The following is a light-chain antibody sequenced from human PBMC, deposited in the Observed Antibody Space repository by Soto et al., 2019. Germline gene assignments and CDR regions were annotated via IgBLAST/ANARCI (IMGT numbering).Light chain of an antibody. CDR1: QSVRSN. Sequence: EIVLTQSPATLSLSPGERATLSCRASQSVRSNLAWYQQKPGQAPRLLIYDASKRATGIPGRFSGSGSGTDFTLTIRNLEPEDFAVYYCQQRSNWPWTFGQGAKVEIK. CDR2: DAS. CDR3: QQRSNWPWT. V-gene: IGKV3-11*01. J-gene: IGKJ1*01.